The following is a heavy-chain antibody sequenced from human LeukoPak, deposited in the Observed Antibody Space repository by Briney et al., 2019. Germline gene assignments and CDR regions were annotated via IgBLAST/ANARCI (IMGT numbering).Heavy chain of an antibody. D-gene: IGHD2-2*02. V-gene: IGHV4-59*02. Sequence: PSETLSLTCTVFGDSVTGYYLNWVRQPPGKGLEWIGHIYKIGTTNYNPSLESRLTISADTSKNQFSLKLSSVTAADTAVYYCARGRYCSSTSCYTDFDYWGQGTLVTVSS. CDR3: ARGRYCSSTSCYTDFDY. CDR2: IYKIGTT. J-gene: IGHJ4*02. CDR1: GDSVTGYY.